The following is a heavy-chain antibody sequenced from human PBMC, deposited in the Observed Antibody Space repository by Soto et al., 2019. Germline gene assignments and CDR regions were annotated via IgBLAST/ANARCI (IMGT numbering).Heavy chain of an antibody. D-gene: IGHD3-3*02. J-gene: IGHJ6*02. V-gene: IGHV3-23*01. Sequence: GGVLRRSCAASGCTCNSDAMSWVRQPPGKGLEWFPAVVGSAVSKYSAACVKGWFTISRNNSKNTLFLQMNSQRAEDTAVYYCAKVSPISPSAYYDGMDVWGQGPTVTVSS. CDR2: VVGSAVSK. CDR1: GCTCNSDA. CDR3: AKVSPISPSAYYDGMDV.